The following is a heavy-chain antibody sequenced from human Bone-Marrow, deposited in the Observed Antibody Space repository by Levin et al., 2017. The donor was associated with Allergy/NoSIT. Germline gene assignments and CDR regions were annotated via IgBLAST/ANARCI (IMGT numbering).Heavy chain of an antibody. J-gene: IGHJ4*02. Sequence: PSETLSLTCTVSGGSVSSKNYYWSWIRQSPGKGLEWIGNIYHSGSTNYNPSLKSRVTMSVDTSKNQFSLKLNSVTAADTAVYYCARCRRVFDTLTGWDFYFDFWGQGTLLTVSS. CDR3: ARCRRVFDTLTGWDFYFDF. V-gene: IGHV4-61*01. CDR2: IYHSGST. D-gene: IGHD3-9*01. CDR1: GGSVSSKNYY.